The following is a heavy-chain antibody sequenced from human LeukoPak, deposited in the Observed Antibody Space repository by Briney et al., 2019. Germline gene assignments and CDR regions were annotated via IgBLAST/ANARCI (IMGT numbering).Heavy chain of an antibody. CDR2: INHSGST. V-gene: IGHV4-34*01. J-gene: IGHJ4*02. CDR3: ASHEAGELGGPKYYFDY. Sequence: SETLSLTCAVYGGSFSGYYWSWIRQPPGKGLEWIGEINHSGSTNYNPSLKSRVTISVDTSKNQFSLKVSSVTAADTAVYYCASHEAGELGGPKYYFDYWGQGTLVTVSS. D-gene: IGHD7-27*01. CDR1: GGSFSGYY.